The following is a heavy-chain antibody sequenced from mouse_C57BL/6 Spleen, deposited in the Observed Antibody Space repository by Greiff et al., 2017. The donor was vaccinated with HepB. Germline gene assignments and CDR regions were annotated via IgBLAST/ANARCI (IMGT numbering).Heavy chain of an antibody. Sequence: VQLKESGGGLVKPGGSLKLSCAASGFTFSSYAMSWVRQTPEKRLEWVATISDGGSYTYYPDNVKGRFTISRDNAKNNLYLQMSHLKSEDTAMYYCARDWDGYWGQGTTLTVSS. CDR3: ARDWDGY. CDR1: GFTFSSYA. D-gene: IGHD4-1*01. CDR2: ISDGGSYT. V-gene: IGHV5-4*01. J-gene: IGHJ2*01.